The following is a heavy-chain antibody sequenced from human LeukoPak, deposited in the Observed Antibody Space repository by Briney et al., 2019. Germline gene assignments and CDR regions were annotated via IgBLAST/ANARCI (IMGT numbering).Heavy chain of an antibody. D-gene: IGHD6-19*01. J-gene: IGHJ3*02. Sequence: GGSLRLSCAASGFTFDDYAMHWVRQAPGKGLEWVSGISWNSGSIGYADSVKGRFTISRDNAKNSLYLQMNSLRAEDMALYYCAKDIGYGSGANPFDIWGQGTMVTVSS. CDR2: ISWNSGSI. CDR3: AKDIGYGSGANPFDI. CDR1: GFTFDDYA. V-gene: IGHV3-9*03.